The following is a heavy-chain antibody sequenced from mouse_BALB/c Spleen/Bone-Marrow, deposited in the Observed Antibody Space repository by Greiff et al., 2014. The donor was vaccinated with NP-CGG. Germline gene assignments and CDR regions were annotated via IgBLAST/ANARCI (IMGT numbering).Heavy chain of an antibody. CDR1: GFNIKDTY. CDR3: ARYYYGSSYFDY. J-gene: IGHJ2*01. Sequence: EVKLMESGAELVKPGASVKLSCTASGFNIKDTYMHWVKQRPEQGLEWIGRIDPANGNTKYDPKFQGKATITADTSSNTAYLQLSSLTPGDTAVYYCARYYYGSSYFDYWGQGTTLTVSS. D-gene: IGHD1-1*01. V-gene: IGHV14-3*02. CDR2: IDPANGNT.